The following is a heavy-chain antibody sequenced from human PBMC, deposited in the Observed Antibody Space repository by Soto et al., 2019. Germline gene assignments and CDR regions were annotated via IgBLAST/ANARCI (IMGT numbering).Heavy chain of an antibody. D-gene: IGHD1-26*01. V-gene: IGHV1-46*01. CDR2: INPSGGST. J-gene: IGHJ6*02. CDR1: GYTFTSYY. Sequence: ASVKVSCKASGYTFTSYYMHWVRQAPGQGLGWMGIINPSGGSTSYAQKFQGRVTMTRGTSTSTVYMELSSLRSEDTAVYYCARDRGGSDSGSYFYYGMDVWGQGTTVTVSS. CDR3: ARDRGGSDSGSYFYYGMDV.